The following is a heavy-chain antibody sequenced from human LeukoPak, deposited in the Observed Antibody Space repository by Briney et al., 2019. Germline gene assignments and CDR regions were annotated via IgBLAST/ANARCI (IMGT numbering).Heavy chain of an antibody. Sequence: PSETLSLTCAVYGGSFSGYYWSWIRQPPGKGLEWIGEINHSGSTNYNPSLKSRVTISVDTSKNQFSLKLSSVTAADTAVYYCARLGRRPLGLYWGQGTLVTVSS. D-gene: IGHD7-27*01. CDR3: ARLGRRPLGLY. J-gene: IGHJ4*02. CDR2: INHSGST. CDR1: GGSFSGYY. V-gene: IGHV4-34*01.